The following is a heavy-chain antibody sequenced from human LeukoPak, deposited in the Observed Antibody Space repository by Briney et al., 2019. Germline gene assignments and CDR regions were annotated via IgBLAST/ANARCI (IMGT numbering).Heavy chain of an antibody. J-gene: IGHJ4*02. CDR1: GFTFSNYW. CDR3: ARDWDYDILTGYSPEGY. D-gene: IGHD3-9*01. CDR2: INSDGSSI. Sequence: GGSLRLSCAASGFTFSNYWMHWVRQTPGRGLVWVSLINSDGSSISYADSVKGRFTISRDNAKNSLYLQMNSLRAEDTAVYYCARDWDYDILTGYSPEGYWGQGTLVTVSS. V-gene: IGHV3-74*01.